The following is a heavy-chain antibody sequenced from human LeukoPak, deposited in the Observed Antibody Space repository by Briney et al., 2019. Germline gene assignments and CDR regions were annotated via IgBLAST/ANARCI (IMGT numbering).Heavy chain of an antibody. V-gene: IGHV3-23*01. J-gene: IGHJ4*02. Sequence: PGGSLRLSCTASGFTFSSYALSWVRQPPGQGLEWVSATSGNGAKTYYADSVKGRFTISRDNSKNTLYLQMNSLRVEDTAVYYCAKDRRYSFGYWGQGILVTVSS. CDR3: AKDRRYSFGY. CDR2: TSGNGAKT. D-gene: IGHD3-10*01. CDR1: GFTFSSYA.